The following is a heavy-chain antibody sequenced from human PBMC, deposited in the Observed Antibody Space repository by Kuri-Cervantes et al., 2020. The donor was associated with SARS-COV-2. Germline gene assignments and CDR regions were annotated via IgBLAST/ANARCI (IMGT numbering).Heavy chain of an antibody. CDR2: IYTGGTT. CDR1: GASISSYY. V-gene: IGHV4-4*07. CDR3: ARAMGGSWSQMPHFDT. J-gene: IGHJ4*02. D-gene: IGHD6-13*01. Sequence: SETLSLTCNVSGASISSYYWSWIRQPAGKGLEWIGRIYTGGTTNYNPSLRSRVTMSADTSRNQLSLKVNSVTAADTAVYYCARAMGGSWSQMPHFDTRGQGTLVTVSS.